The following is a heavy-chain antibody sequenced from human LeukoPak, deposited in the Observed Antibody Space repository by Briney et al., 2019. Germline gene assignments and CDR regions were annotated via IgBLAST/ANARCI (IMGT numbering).Heavy chain of an antibody. Sequence: PGGSLRLSCAASGFTFSSSGMHWVRQAPGKGLEWVSAISGSGGSTYYADSVKGRFTISRDNSKNTLYLQMSSLRAEDTAVYYCAKDLMVYADDDAFDIWGQGTMVTVSS. CDR2: ISGSGGST. J-gene: IGHJ3*02. CDR3: AKDLMVYADDDAFDI. CDR1: GFTFSSSG. D-gene: IGHD2-8*01. V-gene: IGHV3-23*01.